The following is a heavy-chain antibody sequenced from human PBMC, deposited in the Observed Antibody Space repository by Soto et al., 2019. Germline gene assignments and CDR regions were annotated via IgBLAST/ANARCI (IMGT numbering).Heavy chain of an antibody. CDR3: AIVGMKNYVFWSGYLDH. Sequence: QVQLVQSGGEVKKPGASVKVSCKASGYTFISYGITWVRQAPGQGLEWMGWTHAYNGNTNYAQNLPGRVTMTTDTSTSTASMELRSLSSDATAVYCCAIVGMKNYVFWSGYLDHWGQGTLITVSS. J-gene: IGHJ4*02. D-gene: IGHD3-3*01. CDR1: GYTFISYG. CDR2: THAYNGNT. V-gene: IGHV1-18*04.